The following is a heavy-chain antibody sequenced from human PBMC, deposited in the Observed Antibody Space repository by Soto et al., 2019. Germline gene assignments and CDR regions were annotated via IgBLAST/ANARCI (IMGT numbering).Heavy chain of an antibody. Sequence: GGSLSLSCAAPESIFRGYGMHWVRQAPGKGLEWVAIIRFDGSNIKYADAVMGRFTISRDNSKNTLYLEMNSLRVEDTAVYYCAKVVRRIFGVVINLRTYYYGMDVWGQGTTVTVSS. CDR3: AKVVRRIFGVVINLRTYYYGMDV. CDR1: ESIFRGYG. D-gene: IGHD3-3*02. V-gene: IGHV3-30*02. CDR2: IRFDGSNI. J-gene: IGHJ6*02.